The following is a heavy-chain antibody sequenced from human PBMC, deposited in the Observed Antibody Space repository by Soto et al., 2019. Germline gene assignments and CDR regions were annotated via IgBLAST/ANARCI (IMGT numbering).Heavy chain of an antibody. Sequence: QVQLVQSGAEVKKPGASVKVSCKASGYTFTSYDINWVRQATGQGLEWMGWMHPNSGNTGYAQKFQGRVTMTRNTSISTAYMELSSLRSEDTAVYYCARLGSSSWYYYYYMDVWGKGTTVTVSS. CDR2: MHPNSGNT. CDR3: ARLGSSSWYYYYYMDV. J-gene: IGHJ6*03. V-gene: IGHV1-8*01. CDR1: GYTFTSYD. D-gene: IGHD6-13*01.